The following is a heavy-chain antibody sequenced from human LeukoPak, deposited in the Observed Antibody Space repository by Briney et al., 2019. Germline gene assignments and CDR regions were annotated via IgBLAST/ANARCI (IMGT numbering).Heavy chain of an antibody. CDR1: RFTFNSYR. D-gene: IGHD6-13*01. CDR3: ATIAAAADY. V-gene: IGHV3-48*02. Sequence: GGSLRLSCAASRFTFNSYRMNWVRRARGGGVEWVSYISSSSSTIYYADSVKGRFTISRDNAKNSLYLQMNSLRDEDTAVYYCATIAAAADYWGQGTLVTVSS. CDR2: ISSSSSTI. J-gene: IGHJ4*02.